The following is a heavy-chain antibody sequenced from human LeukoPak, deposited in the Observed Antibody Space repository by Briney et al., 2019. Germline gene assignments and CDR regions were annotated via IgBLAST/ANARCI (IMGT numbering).Heavy chain of an antibody. CDR1: GFTFSSYS. CDR2: ISSSSSYI. V-gene: IGHV3-21*04. D-gene: IGHD5-24*01. CDR3: ARGINGQDGYNCFNFPCPFDP. Sequence: PGGSLRLSCAASGFTFSSYSMNWVRQAPGKGLEWVSSISSSSSYIYYADSVKGRFTISRDNAKNSLYLQMNSLRAEDTAVYYCARGINGQDGYNCFNFPCPFDPWGQGTLVAVSS. J-gene: IGHJ5*02.